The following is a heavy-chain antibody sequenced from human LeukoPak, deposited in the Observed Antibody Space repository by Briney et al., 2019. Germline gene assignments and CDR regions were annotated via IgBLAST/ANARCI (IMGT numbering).Heavy chain of an antibody. Sequence: PGGSLRLSCSASGFSFSDYAMHWVRQAPGKGLEWVAVISYDGSNKDYADSVKGRFTISRDNSKNTLYLQTNSLRAEDTAVYYCARDSTWLRHFDYWGQGTLVTVSS. D-gene: IGHD5-12*01. CDR2: ISYDGSNK. V-gene: IGHV3-30-3*01. CDR3: ARDSTWLRHFDY. CDR1: GFSFSDYA. J-gene: IGHJ4*02.